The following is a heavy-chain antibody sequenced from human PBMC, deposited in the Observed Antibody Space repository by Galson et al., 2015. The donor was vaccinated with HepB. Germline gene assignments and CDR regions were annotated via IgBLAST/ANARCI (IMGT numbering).Heavy chain of an antibody. Sequence: SVKVSCKASGYTFTDFFMHWVRQAPGQGLEWMGWINANSGGTNSAQKFQGRVTMTRDTSITTAYMELSSLRSDDTAVYYCARPYCSGGFCYSHLDYWGQGTLVTVSS. CDR3: ARPYCSGGFCYSHLDY. D-gene: IGHD2-8*02. CDR1: GYTFTDFF. J-gene: IGHJ4*02. V-gene: IGHV1-2*02. CDR2: INANSGGT.